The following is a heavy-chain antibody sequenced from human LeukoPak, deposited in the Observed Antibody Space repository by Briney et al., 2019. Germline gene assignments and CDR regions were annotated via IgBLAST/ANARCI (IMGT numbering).Heavy chain of an antibody. D-gene: IGHD3-22*01. CDR2: ISAYNGNT. CDR1: GYTFTSYG. J-gene: IGHJ4*02. CDR3: ARDGLGHYYDSSGYYSY. Sequence: GASVKVSCKASGYTFTSYGISWVRQAPGPGLEWMGWISAYNGNTNYAQKLQGRVTMTTDTSTSTAYMELRSLRSDDTAVYYCARDGLGHYYDSSGYYSYWGQGTLVTVSS. V-gene: IGHV1-18*01.